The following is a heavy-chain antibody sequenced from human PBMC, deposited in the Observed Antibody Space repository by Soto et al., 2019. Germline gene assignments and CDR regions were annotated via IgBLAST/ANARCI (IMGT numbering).Heavy chain of an antibody. CDR3: ARVLGGTTIYYYYYMDV. CDR1: GRSISSYY. CDR2: IYYSGST. D-gene: IGHD1-26*01. V-gene: IGHV4-59*01. Sequence: PSETLSLTCTISGRSISSYYWSWIRQPPGKGLEWIGYIYYSGSTNYNPSLKSRVTISVDTSKNQFSLKLSSVTAADTAVYYCARVLGGTTIYYYYYMDVWGKGTTVTVSS. J-gene: IGHJ6*03.